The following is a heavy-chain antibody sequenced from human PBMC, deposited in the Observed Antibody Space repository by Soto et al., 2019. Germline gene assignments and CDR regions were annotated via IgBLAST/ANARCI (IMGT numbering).Heavy chain of an antibody. CDR2: IKQDGSEQ. Sequence: GGSLRLSCAASGFTFSGYWMSWVRQAPGKGLEWVANIKQDGSEQFYVDSVNGRFTISRDNAKNSLYLQMNSLRAEDTAVYYCAREAVWGQGTTVTVS. CDR1: GFTFSGYW. J-gene: IGHJ6*02. CDR3: AREAV. V-gene: IGHV3-7*05.